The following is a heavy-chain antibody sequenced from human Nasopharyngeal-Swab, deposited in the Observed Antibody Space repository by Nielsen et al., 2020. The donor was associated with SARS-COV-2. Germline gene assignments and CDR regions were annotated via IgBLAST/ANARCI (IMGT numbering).Heavy chain of an antibody. Sequence: SETLSLTCAVSGGSVSGYYWSWIRQPPGDRLEWIGDINTIGVTKYNPSLNSRVSMSVDATRNQLSLNLWSMTAADTAMYFCARISLPQIVGATNPVDYWGQGTLVTVSA. D-gene: IGHD1-26*01. CDR1: GGSVSGYY. CDR3: ARISLPQIVGATNPVDY. J-gene: IGHJ4*02. CDR2: INTIGVT. V-gene: IGHV4-59*02.